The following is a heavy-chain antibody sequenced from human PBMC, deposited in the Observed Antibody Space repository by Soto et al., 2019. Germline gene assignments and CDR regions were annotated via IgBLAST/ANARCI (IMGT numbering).Heavy chain of an antibody. Sequence: SETLSLTCTVSGGSISSYYWSWIRQPPGKGLEWIGYIHHSGATNHNSSVKSRVTISLDKSKNHLSLQLNSVTAADTAVYYCATRDYTASPYWGQGILVTISS. V-gene: IGHV4-59*12. D-gene: IGHD2-2*02. CDR1: GGSISSYY. CDR3: ATRDYTASPY. CDR2: IHHSGAT. J-gene: IGHJ4*02.